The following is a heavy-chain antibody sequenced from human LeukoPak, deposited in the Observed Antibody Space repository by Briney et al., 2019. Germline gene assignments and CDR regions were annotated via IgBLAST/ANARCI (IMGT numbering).Heavy chain of an antibody. D-gene: IGHD6-19*01. CDR3: ARPYNSDYRGAFDI. J-gene: IGHJ3*02. CDR2: ISYRGST. CDR1: GGSIADYY. V-gene: IGHV4-59*01. Sequence: PSETLSLTCTVSGGSIADYYWSWIRQFPGKGLEWIGYISYRGSTSYNPSLNSRVSISLDTSKNQLSLRLNSVTAADTAVYYRARPYNSDYRGAFDIWGQGTMVTVSS.